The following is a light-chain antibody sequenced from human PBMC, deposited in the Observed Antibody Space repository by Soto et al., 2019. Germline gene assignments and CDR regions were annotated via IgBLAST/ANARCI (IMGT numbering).Light chain of an antibody. CDR1: QTVSFY. CDR2: DAS. CDR3: QQTYIAPAT. V-gene: IGKV3-11*01. J-gene: IGKJ1*01. Sequence: EIVLTQSPATLSLSPGERATLSCRASQTVSFYLAWYQQKPGQAPRLLIYDASKRATGTPARFSGSGSGTDFILTIDSLQPEDFATYYCQQTYIAPATFGQGTKVGVK.